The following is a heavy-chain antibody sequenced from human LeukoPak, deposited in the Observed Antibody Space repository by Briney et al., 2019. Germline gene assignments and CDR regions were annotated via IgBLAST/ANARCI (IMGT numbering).Heavy chain of an antibody. Sequence: GGSLRLSCAASGFTVSDNYMSWVRQAPGKGLEWVSVIHSGGSTYYAASVKGRFTISGDNSKNTLYLQMNSLRAEDTAIYYCARTPYYYDSSGYYRAHYYYYYGMDVWGQGTTVTVSS. CDR1: GFTVSDNY. V-gene: IGHV3-53*01. J-gene: IGHJ6*02. CDR2: IHSGGST. CDR3: ARTPYYYDSSGYYRAHYYYYYGMDV. D-gene: IGHD3-22*01.